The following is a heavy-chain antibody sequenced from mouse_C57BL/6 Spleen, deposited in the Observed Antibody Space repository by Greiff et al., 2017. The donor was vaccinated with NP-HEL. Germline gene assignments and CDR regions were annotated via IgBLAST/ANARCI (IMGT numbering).Heavy chain of an antibody. CDR1: GFSLTSYG. CDR2: IWSGGST. Sequence: QVQLQQSGPGLVQPSQSLSITCTVSGFSLTSYGVHWVRQSPGKGPEWLGVIWSGGSTDYNAAFISRLSISKDNSKSQVFFKMNSLQADDTAIYYCARKDYYGSLDVWGTGTTVTVSS. D-gene: IGHD1-1*01. V-gene: IGHV2-2*01. CDR3: ARKDYYGSLDV. J-gene: IGHJ1*03.